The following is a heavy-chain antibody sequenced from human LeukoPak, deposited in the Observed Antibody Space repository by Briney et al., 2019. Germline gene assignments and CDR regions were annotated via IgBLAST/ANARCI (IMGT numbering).Heavy chain of an antibody. CDR1: GFTFSSYW. Sequence: PGGSLRLSYAASGFTFSSYWMSWVRQAPGKGLEWVANIKQDGSEKYYVDSVKGRFTISRDNAKNSLYLQMNSLRAEDTAVYYCARGGGNYYGSGSHDYWGQGTLVTVSS. CDR3: ARGGGNYYGSGSHDY. CDR2: IKQDGSEK. J-gene: IGHJ4*02. D-gene: IGHD3-10*01. V-gene: IGHV3-7*01.